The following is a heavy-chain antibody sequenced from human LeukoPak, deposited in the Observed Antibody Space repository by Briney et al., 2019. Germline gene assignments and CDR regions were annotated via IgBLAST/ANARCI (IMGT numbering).Heavy chain of an antibody. CDR2: IYGGGSGST. CDR3: AKDFTPDGIWDIDY. J-gene: IGHJ4*02. V-gene: IGHV3-23*01. Sequence: PGGTLRLSCVASGFAFSKYTMSWVRQAPGKGLEWVSGIYGGGSGSTFYAESVKGRFTISRDNSKNTLYLQMNSLRDEDTAIYYCAKDFTPDGIWDIDYWGRGTLITVYS. D-gene: IGHD1-14*01. CDR1: GFAFSKYT.